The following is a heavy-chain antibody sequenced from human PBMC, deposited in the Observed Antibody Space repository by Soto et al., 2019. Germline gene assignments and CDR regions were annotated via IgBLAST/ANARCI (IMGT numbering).Heavy chain of an antibody. CDR3: ARCWSYGTADY. CDR1: GYIFTNYW. J-gene: IGHJ4*02. CDR2: IYPGDSDT. V-gene: IGHV5-51*01. Sequence: VESLKISCKGSGYIFTNYWICCFLQMPGKGLEWMGIIYPGDSDTKYSPSFQGQVTISADKSISTAYLQWSSLKASDTAMYYCARCWSYGTADYWGQGTLVTVSS. D-gene: IGHD4-17*01.